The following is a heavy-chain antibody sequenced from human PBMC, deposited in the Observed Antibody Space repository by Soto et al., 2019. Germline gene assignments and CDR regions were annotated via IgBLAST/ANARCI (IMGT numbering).Heavy chain of an antibody. CDR3: ARLTRYYYGSGSYSYPADDYFDY. CDR2: IKQDGSEK. J-gene: IGHJ4*02. CDR1: GFTFSSYW. D-gene: IGHD3-10*01. Sequence: EVQLVESGGGLVQPGGSLRLSCAASGFTFSSYWMSWVRQAPGKGLEWVANIKQDGSEKYYVDSVKGRFTISRDNAKNSLYLQMNSLRAEDTAVYYCARLTRYYYGSGSYSYPADDYFDYWGQGTLVTVSS. V-gene: IGHV3-7*01.